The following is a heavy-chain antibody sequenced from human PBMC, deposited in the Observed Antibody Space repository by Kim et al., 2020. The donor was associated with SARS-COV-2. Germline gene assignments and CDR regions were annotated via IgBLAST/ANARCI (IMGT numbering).Heavy chain of an antibody. CDR1: GGSISSSNYY. CDR3: ARDRVICGTTICYRAFDY. Sequence: SETLSLTCTVSGGSISSSNYYWGWIRQPPGKGLEWIGSISYSGSTYYNPSLRSPVTISGDTSKIQFSLKLSSVTADTAVYYCARDRVICGTTICYRAFDYWGQGTLVTVSS. CDR2: ISYSGST. D-gene: IGHD2-2*01. V-gene: IGHV4-39*07. J-gene: IGHJ4*02.